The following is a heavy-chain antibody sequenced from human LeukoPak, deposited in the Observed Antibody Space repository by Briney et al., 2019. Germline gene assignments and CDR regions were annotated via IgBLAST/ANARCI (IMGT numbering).Heavy chain of an antibody. CDR1: GYTFTSYA. D-gene: IGHD5-18*01. V-gene: IGHV1-3*01. CDR2: INAGNGNT. J-gene: IGHJ4*02. Sequence: ASVKVSCKASGYTFTSYAMHWVRQAPGQRLEWMGWINAGNGNTKYSQKFQGRVTITRDASASTAYMELSSLRSEDTAVYYCARANSYGTPFDYWGQGTLVTVSS. CDR3: ARANSYGTPFDY.